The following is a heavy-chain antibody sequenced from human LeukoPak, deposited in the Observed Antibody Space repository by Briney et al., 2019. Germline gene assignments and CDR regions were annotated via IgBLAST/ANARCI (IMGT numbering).Heavy chain of an antibody. Sequence: PSETLSLTCTVSGGSISSSSYYWGWIRQPPGKGLEWIGSIYYSGSTYYNPSLKSRITISVDTSKNQFSLKLNSVTAADAAVFYCARLYDFWSDFNWFDTWGQGTPVTVSS. CDR2: IYYSGST. J-gene: IGHJ5*02. CDR3: ARLYDFWSDFNWFDT. V-gene: IGHV4-39*01. D-gene: IGHD3-3*01. CDR1: GGSISSSSYY.